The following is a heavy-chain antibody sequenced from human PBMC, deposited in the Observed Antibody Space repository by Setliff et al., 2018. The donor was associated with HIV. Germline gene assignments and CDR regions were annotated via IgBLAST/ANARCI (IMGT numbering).Heavy chain of an antibody. D-gene: IGHD2-21*02. J-gene: IGHJ1*01. CDR2: ILYGGNT. V-gene: IGHV4-39*02. CDR1: GGSVSSRGYY. CDR3: ASRGIVVVTMSMPDEFFVH. Sequence: SETLSLTCTVSGGSVSSRGYYWGWIRQPPGKGPEWIANILYGGNTYYNPSLKSRVTISVDTSKNHFSLKLNSVTAADTAVYFCASRGIVVVTMSMPDEFFVHWGHGTLVTVS.